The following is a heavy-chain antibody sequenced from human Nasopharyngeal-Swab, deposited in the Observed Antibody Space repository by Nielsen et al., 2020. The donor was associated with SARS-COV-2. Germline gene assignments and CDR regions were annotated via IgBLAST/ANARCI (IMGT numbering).Heavy chain of an antibody. CDR3: ARAKQWLVLRWFDP. CDR2: INHSGST. J-gene: IGHJ5*02. CDR1: GGSFSGYY. V-gene: IGHV4-34*01. Sequence: SETLYLTCAVYGGSFSGYYWSWIRQPPGKGLEWIGEINHSGSTNYNPSLKSRVTISVDTSKNQFSLKLSSVTAADTAVYYCARAKQWLVLRWFDPWGQGTLVTVSS. D-gene: IGHD6-19*01.